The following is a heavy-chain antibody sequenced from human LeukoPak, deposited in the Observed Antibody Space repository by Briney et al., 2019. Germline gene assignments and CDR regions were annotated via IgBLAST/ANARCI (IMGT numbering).Heavy chain of an antibody. J-gene: IGHJ6*04. D-gene: IGHD6-19*01. CDR3: ARYAGYSSGWDYYYGLDV. CDR1: GFTFSNYE. CDR2: ISGGGGSTI. V-gene: IGHV3-48*03. Sequence: PGRSLRLSCAASGFTFSNYEMNWVRQAPGRGLEWISYISGGGGSTIYYADSVKGRFTISRDDAKSSLFLQMNSLIAGDTAVYYCARYAGYSSGWDYYYGLDVWGKGTTVTVSS.